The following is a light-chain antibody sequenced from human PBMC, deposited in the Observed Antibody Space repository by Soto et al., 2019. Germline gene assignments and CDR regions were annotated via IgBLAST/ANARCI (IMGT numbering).Light chain of an antibody. CDR1: QSIVDW. CDR2: KAS. J-gene: IGKJ1*01. Sequence: DIQMTQSPSTLSASVGDRVTITCRASQSIVDWLAWYQQKPGKAPKLLIYKASNLESGVPSRFGGSGSGSEFTLTISNLQPDDFATYYCQQYKDNPWTFGQGTKVDI. V-gene: IGKV1-5*03. CDR3: QQYKDNPWT.